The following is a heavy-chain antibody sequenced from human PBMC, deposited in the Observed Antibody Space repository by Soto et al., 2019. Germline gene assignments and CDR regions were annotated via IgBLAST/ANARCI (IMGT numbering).Heavy chain of an antibody. J-gene: IGHJ4*02. V-gene: IGHV3-11*06. CDR2: ISGGSSYT. D-gene: IGHD2-21*01. CDR1: GFSFGDSY. CDR3: ANAIVAVSRYYFDH. Sequence: QVQLVESGGGLVKPGGSLRLACAASGFSFGDSYMSWVRQAPGKGLEWLSYISGGSSYTNYADSVKGRFTISRDNAKRSLYLEMNSLRADDTAVYYCANAIVAVSRYYFDHWGQGNLVTVSS.